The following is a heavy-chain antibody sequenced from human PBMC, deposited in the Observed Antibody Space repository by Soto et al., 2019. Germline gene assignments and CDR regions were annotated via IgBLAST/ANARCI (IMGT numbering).Heavy chain of an antibody. CDR2: ISGSGGST. D-gene: IGHD3-22*01. Sequence: GGSLRLSCAASGFTFSSYAVSWVRQAPGKGLEWVSAISGSGGSTYYADSVKGRFTISRDNSKNTLYLQMNSLRAEDTAVYYCAKDQTPRDSSAPVIFDYWGQGTLVTVSS. J-gene: IGHJ4*02. V-gene: IGHV3-23*01. CDR1: GFTFSSYA. CDR3: AKDQTPRDSSAPVIFDY.